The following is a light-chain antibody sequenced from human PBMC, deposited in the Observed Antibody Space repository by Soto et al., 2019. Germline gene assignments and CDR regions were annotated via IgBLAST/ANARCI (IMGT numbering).Light chain of an antibody. CDR2: ASS. Sequence: DIQMTQSPSSLSASVGDRVTITCRTTQNVWTNLNWYQHKPGKAPRLLVSASSDLDDGVAARVSGRSSGSECSLTSTSLQPADFATYYCQPTFYIPRTFGQGTKIAIK. V-gene: IGKV1-39*01. J-gene: IGKJ2*01. CDR3: QPTFYIPRT. CDR1: QNVWTN.